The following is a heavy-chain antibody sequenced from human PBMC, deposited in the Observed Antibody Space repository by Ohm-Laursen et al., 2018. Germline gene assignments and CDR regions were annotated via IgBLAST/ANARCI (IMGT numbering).Heavy chain of an antibody. D-gene: IGHD1-1*01. CDR1: GYSVGITNW. CDR3: ATILPGTWYAFDM. V-gene: IGHV4-28*01. CDR2: LYSSGIT. Sequence: GTLSLTCAVSGYSVGITNWRAWIRQPPGEGLEWIGYLYSSGITYYNPSLKSRVTMSIDTSKNQVSLKLNSETAVDTAMYYCATILPGTWYAFDMWGQGTMVTVSS. J-gene: IGHJ3*02.